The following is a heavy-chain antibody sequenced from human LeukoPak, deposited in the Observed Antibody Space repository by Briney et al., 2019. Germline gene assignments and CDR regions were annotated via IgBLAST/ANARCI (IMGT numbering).Heavy chain of an antibody. V-gene: IGHV3-74*01. CDR3: ARDRSGTIPIYY. D-gene: IGHD1-14*01. CDR1: GFTFSSYW. Sequence: GGSLRLSCAASGFTFSSYWMHWVRQAPGKGLVWVSRINSDGSSTSYADSVKGRFTLSRDNAKNTLYLQMDSLRAEDTAVYYGARDRSGTIPIYYWGQGTLVTVSS. J-gene: IGHJ4*02. CDR2: INSDGSST.